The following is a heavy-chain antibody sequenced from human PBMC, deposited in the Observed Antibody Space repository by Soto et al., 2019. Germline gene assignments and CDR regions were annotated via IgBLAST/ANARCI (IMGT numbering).Heavy chain of an antibody. V-gene: IGHV4-38-2*02. Sequence: SETLSLTCTVTGYSISNGYYWPWIRQSPGKGMEWIGSAYQTVSTSYNPSLESRVTILVDIAKNTFSLRLNSVTAADTAVYCWAREKGHSNHFDFWGPGMLVTVS. CDR1: GYSISNGYY. D-gene: IGHD4-4*01. CDR3: AREKGHSNHFDF. J-gene: IGHJ4*02. CDR2: AYQTVST.